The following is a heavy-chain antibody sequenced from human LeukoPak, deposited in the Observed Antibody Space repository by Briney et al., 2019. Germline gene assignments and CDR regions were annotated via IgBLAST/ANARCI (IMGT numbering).Heavy chain of an antibody. CDR2: IKSRTDGGTT. CDR3: ARDFAPYCSSTSCHEYNWFDP. J-gene: IGHJ5*02. Sequence: GGSLRLSCAASGFTFSNAWMSWVRQAPGKGLEWVGRIKSRTDGGTTDYAAPVKGRFTISRDDSKNTLYLQMNSLRAEDTAVYYCARDFAPYCSSTSCHEYNWFDPWGQGTLVTVSS. CDR1: GFTFSNAW. V-gene: IGHV3-15*05. D-gene: IGHD2-2*01.